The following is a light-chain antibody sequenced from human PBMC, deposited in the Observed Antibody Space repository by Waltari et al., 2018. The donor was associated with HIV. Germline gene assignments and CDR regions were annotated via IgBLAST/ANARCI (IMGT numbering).Light chain of an antibody. Sequence: SHALTQPSSVSLSPGRTARITCSGDVLAKTYSRWLRQRAGQAPGLLIYKDNERPSGIPERFSGSSSGTTVTLTISGARVEDEADYFCYSVADNMGVFGGGTKLTVL. CDR1: VLAKTY. CDR2: KDN. CDR3: YSVADNMGV. V-gene: IGLV3-27*01. J-gene: IGLJ3*02.